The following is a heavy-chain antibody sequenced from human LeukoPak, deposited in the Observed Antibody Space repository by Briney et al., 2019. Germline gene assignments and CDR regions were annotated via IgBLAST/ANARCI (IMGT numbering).Heavy chain of an antibody. Sequence: GGSLRLSCAASGFTVSSNYMSWVRQAPGKGLEWVSVIYSGGSTYYADSVKGRFTISRDNSKNTLYLQMNSLRAEDTAVYYCARELPGGSYKGGFDYWGQGTLVTVSS. J-gene: IGHJ4*02. D-gene: IGHD1-26*01. CDR3: ARELPGGSYKGGFDY. CDR1: GFTVSSNY. V-gene: IGHV3-53*01. CDR2: IYSGGST.